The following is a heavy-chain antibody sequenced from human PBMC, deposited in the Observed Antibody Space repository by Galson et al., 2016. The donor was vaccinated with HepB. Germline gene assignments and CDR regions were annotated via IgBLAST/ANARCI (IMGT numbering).Heavy chain of an antibody. CDR2: DSMDGRRK. Sequence: SLRLSCAASGFTFNRRGMHWVRLPPGKGLEWVAADSMDGRRKFYADSVKGRFTISRDNSNNMLFLQMSSLRANDTAVYYCARRHEYCPPVGCSVDYWGQGTLVFVSS. CDR1: GFTFNRRG. D-gene: IGHD2/OR15-2a*01. CDR3: ARRHEYCPPVGCSVDY. J-gene: IGHJ4*02. V-gene: IGHV3-30*03.